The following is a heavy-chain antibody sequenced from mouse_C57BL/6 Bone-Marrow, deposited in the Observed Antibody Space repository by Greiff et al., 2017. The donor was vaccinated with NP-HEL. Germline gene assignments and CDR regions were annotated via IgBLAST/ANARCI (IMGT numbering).Heavy chain of an antibody. D-gene: IGHD1-1*01. CDR1: GYTFTDYY. Sequence: VQLQESGPELVKPGASVKISCKASGYTFTDYYINWVKQRPGQGLEWIGGIFPGSGSTYYNEKFKGKATLTVDKSSSTAYMLLSSLTSEDSAVYFCARRIYSGSSLAYFDYWGQGTSLTVSS. J-gene: IGHJ2*02. V-gene: IGHV1-75*01. CDR3: ARRIYSGSSLAYFDY. CDR2: IFPGSGST.